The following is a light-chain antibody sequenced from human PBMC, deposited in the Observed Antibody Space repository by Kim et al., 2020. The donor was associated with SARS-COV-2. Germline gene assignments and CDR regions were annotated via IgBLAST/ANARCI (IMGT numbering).Light chain of an antibody. V-gene: IGKV3-20*01. CDR3: QQYGNSPYN. CDR2: DAS. J-gene: IGKJ2*01. Sequence: LSLGERATLSCRASRVVRSNYVAWYRQEPGQAPGLLIYDASPRATGIPEMFSGTESGSDFTLNISGVETEDFALYYCQQYGNSPYNLGQGTKLEI. CDR1: RVVRSNY.